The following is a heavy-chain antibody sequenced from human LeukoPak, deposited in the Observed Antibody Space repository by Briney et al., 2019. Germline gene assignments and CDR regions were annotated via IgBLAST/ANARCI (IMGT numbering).Heavy chain of an antibody. CDR2: IIPIFGTA. Sequence: SVKVSCKASGGTFSSYAISWVRQAPGQGLEWMGGIIPIFGTANYAQKFQGRVTITADESTSTAYMELSSLRSEDTAVYYCANYGPYYYGMDVWGQGTTVTVSS. J-gene: IGHJ6*02. CDR3: ANYGPYYYGMDV. V-gene: IGHV1-69*13. CDR1: GGTFSSYA. D-gene: IGHD4-17*01.